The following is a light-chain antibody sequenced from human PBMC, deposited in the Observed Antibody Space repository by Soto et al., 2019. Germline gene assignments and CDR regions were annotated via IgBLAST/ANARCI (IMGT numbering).Light chain of an antibody. Sequence: QSALTQPPSASGTPGQRVTISCSGCNSDIGTNTVNWYQPVPGAAPKLLIYSNDQRPSGVPDRFSGSKSGTSASLAISGLQYDDEADYYCAAWDDGLFSHVFGNGTKVTV. CDR3: AAWDDGLFSHV. CDR2: SND. V-gene: IGLV1-44*01. J-gene: IGLJ1*01. CDR1: NSDIGTNT.